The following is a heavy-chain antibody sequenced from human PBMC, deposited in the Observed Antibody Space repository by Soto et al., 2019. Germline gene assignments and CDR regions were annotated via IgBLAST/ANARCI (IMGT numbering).Heavy chain of an antibody. CDR3: ARDNPLSSGWDV. Sequence: EVQLVESGGGLVQPGGSLRLSCAASAFTVSSYSMNWVRQAPGKGLEWVSYINSGSTTIYYADSEKGRFTISRDNAKKSMYLQMNSLRDEDTAVYYCARDNPLSSGWDVWGQGTTVTVSS. CDR2: INSGSTTI. J-gene: IGHJ6*02. V-gene: IGHV3-48*02. CDR1: AFTVSSYS.